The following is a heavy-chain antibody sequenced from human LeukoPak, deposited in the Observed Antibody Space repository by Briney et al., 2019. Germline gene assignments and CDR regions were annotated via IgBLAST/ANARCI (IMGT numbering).Heavy chain of an antibody. CDR2: ISAYNGNT. J-gene: IGHJ4*02. CDR3: ARGPYDALTSYYKTPPDN. D-gene: IGHD3-9*01. CDR1: GYTFTSYG. V-gene: IGHV1-18*01. Sequence: GASVKVSCKASGYTFTSYGISWVRQAPGQGLEWMGWISAYNGNTNYAQKLQGRVTMTTDTSTSTAYMELRSLRSDDTAVYYCARGPYDALTSYYKTPPDNWGQGTLVTVSS.